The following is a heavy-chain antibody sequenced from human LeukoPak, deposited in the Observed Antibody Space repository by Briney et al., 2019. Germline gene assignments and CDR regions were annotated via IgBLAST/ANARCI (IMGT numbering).Heavy chain of an antibody. V-gene: IGHV4-59*01. CDR1: GGSIGSYY. Sequence: SETLSLTCTVSGGSIGSYYWSWIRQPPGKGLEWIGYIYYSGSTNYNPSLKSRVTISVDTSKNQFSLKLSSVTAADTAVYYCARALYGSGSSWFDPWGQGTLVTVSS. J-gene: IGHJ5*02. D-gene: IGHD3-10*01. CDR3: ARALYGSGSSWFDP. CDR2: IYYSGST.